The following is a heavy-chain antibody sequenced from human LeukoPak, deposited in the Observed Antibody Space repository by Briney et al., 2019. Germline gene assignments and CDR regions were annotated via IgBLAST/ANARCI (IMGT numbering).Heavy chain of an antibody. V-gene: IGHV5-51*01. J-gene: IGHJ4*02. CDR3: ARGFAD. CDR1: GYIFTNYW. Sequence: GESLRISCKGSGYIFTNYWVGWVRQMPGKGLEWMGIINRGDSDARYSPSFQGLVTISVDRSIDTAYLQWSSLKATDTAMYYCARGFADWGQGTLVTVSS. CDR2: INRGDSDA.